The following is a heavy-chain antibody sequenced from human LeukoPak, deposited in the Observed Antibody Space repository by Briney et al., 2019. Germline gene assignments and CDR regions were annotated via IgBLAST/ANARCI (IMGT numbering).Heavy chain of an antibody. J-gene: IGHJ4*02. D-gene: IGHD2-21*02. CDR3: ARPTYCGSNCYFNFDY. Sequence: ASVKVSCKTSGYPFATHFMPWVPQAPGHGLGSMGDIKRNSGVTNYAQKFGGRVTMTWDTSISTAYIELSGLTSDDTAIYYCARPTYCGSNCYFNFDYWGQGTLVTVSS. CDR1: GYPFATHF. CDR2: IKRNSGVT. V-gene: IGHV1-2*02.